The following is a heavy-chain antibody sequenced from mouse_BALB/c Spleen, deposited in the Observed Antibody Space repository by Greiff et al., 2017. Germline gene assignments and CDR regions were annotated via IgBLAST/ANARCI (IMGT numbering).Heavy chain of an antibody. Sequence: VQRVESGAELAKPGASVKMSCKASGYTFTSYWMHWVKQRPGQGLEWIGYINPSTGYTEYNQKFKDKATLTADKSSSTAYMQLSSLTSEDSAVYYCARRPVARGAMDYWGQGTSVTVSS. CDR1: GYTFTSYW. J-gene: IGHJ4*01. CDR3: ARRPVARGAMDY. CDR2: INPSTGYT. D-gene: IGHD1-1*01. V-gene: IGHV1-7*01.